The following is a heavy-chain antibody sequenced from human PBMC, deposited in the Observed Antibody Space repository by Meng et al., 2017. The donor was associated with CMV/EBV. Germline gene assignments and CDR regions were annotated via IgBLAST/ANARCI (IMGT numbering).Heavy chain of an antibody. CDR2: IYYSGST. Sequence: VQLQESGPGLVKPSQTLSLPCTVSGGSISSGDYYWSWIRQPPGKGLEWIGYIYYSGSTYYNPSLKSRVTISVDTSKNQFSLKLSSVTAADTAVYYCARAAPDYYDSSGPPDYWGQGTLVTVSS. D-gene: IGHD3-22*01. J-gene: IGHJ4*02. V-gene: IGHV4-30-4*08. CDR3: ARAAPDYYDSSGPPDY. CDR1: GGSISSGDYY.